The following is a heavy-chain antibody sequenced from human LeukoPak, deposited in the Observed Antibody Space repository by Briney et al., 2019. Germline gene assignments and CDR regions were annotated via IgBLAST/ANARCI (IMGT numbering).Heavy chain of an antibody. D-gene: IGHD2-2*01. CDR3: AKVSTSRYFDY. V-gene: IGHV3-23*01. CDR2: ISGTGGRT. CDR1: GLTFSNYA. Sequence: PGGALRLSCAACGLTFSNYARGWVRQAPGRGLEGVSGISGTGGRTYYADSVKGRFTISRDNSNNTLFLPMNGLRAEDTAAYYCAKVSTSRYFDYWGQGTLVTASS. J-gene: IGHJ4*02.